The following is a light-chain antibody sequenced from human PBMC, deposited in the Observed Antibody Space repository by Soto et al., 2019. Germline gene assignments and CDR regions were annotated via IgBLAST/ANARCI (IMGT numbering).Light chain of an antibody. CDR1: QSVIWARESVTYR. J-gene: IGKJ4*01. Sequence: EIVMTQSPATLSVSPGETATLSCRASQSVIWARESVTYRLAWYQQKPGQPPRLLIYDASTRATGIPARFSGSGSGTEFTLTISSLQSEDFAVYYCQQYKNWPLTFGGGTKVEIK. CDR3: QQYKNWPLT. V-gene: IGKV3-15*01. CDR2: DAS.